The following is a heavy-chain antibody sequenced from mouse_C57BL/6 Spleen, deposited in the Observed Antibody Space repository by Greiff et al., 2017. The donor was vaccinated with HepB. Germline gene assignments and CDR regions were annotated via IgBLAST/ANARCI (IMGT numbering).Heavy chain of an antibody. J-gene: IGHJ4*01. CDR2: IDPSDSYT. CDR3: ARRSIYDGSYYAMDY. CDR1: GYTFTSYW. D-gene: IGHD2-3*01. Sequence: QVQLQQPGAELVMPGASVKLSCTASGYTFTSYWMHWVKQRPGQGLEWIGEIDPSDSYTNYHQKFKGKSTLTVDKSSNTAYMQLSSLTSEDSAVYYGARRSIYDGSYYAMDYWGQGTSVTVSS. V-gene: IGHV1-69*01.